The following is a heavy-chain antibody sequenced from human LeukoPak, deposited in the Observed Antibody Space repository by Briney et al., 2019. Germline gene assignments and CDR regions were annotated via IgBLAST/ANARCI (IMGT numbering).Heavy chain of an antibody. CDR1: GFTFSRYW. CDR3: ARDTGDGSTAMDH. J-gene: IGHJ4*02. V-gene: IGHV3-74*01. CDR2: INTDGSST. Sequence: PGGSPRLSCAASGFTFSRYWMHWVRQAPGKRLVWVSRINTDGSSTTYADSVQGRFTVSRDNAKNTLHLQITSLRAEDTALYYCARDTGDGSTAMDHWGQGTLVTVSS. D-gene: IGHD5-24*01.